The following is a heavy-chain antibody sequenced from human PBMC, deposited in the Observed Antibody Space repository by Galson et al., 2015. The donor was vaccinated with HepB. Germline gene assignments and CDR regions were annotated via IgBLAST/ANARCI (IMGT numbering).Heavy chain of an antibody. CDR3: ARDSLSSSWYPPYYYGMDV. Sequence: SVKVSCKASGYTFTSYGISWVRQAPGQGLEWMGWISAYNGNTNYAQKLQGRVTMTTDTSTSTAYMELRSLRSDDTAVYYCARDSLSSSWYPPYYYGMDVWGQGTTVTVSS. CDR2: ISAYNGNT. D-gene: IGHD6-13*01. J-gene: IGHJ6*02. V-gene: IGHV1-18*04. CDR1: GYTFTSYG.